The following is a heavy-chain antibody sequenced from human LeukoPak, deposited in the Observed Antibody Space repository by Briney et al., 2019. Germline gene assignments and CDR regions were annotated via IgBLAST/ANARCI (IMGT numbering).Heavy chain of an antibody. CDR2: ISHSGST. CDR1: GGSISGYY. CDR3: ARHSIPATNLNWFDP. V-gene: IGHV4-59*01. Sequence: SETLSLTCTVSGGSISGYYWSWIRQPPGKGLEWIVFISHSGSTNYNPSLKSRVTTSVDTSNSQLSLKLTSVTAAATAVYSCARHSIPATNLNWFDPWGQGTLVTVSS. D-gene: IGHD1-20*01. J-gene: IGHJ5*02.